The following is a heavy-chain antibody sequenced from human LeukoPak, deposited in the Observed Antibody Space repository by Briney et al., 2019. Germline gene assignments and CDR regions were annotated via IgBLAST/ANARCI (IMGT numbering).Heavy chain of an antibody. V-gene: IGHV4-39*01. CDR3: AGVDEDTAMVDY. CDR1: GGSLSSSSYY. Sequence: SETLSLTCTVSGGSLSSSSYYWGWIRQPPGKGLEWIGSIYYSGSTYYNPSLKSRVTISVDTSKNQFSLKLSSVTAADTAVYYCAGVDEDTAMVDYWGQGTLVTVSS. CDR2: IYYSGST. D-gene: IGHD5-18*01. J-gene: IGHJ4*02.